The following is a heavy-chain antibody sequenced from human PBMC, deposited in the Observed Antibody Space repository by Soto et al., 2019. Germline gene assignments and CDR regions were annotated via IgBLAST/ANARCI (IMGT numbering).Heavy chain of an antibody. CDR3: AKQRGHPLEADSFDY. CDR1: GFTFSDFA. Sequence: EVQLMESGGGLVQPGGSLRLSWAASGFTFSDFAMSWVRQAPGEGLEWVSGIFGGGFGAFYAGSVRGRFTISRDNSRNTLYLQMDRLRAENAAVYYCAKQRGHPLEADSFDYWGQRTLVTVSS. J-gene: IGHJ4*02. CDR2: IFGGGFGA. D-gene: IGHD2-15*01. V-gene: IGHV3-23*01.